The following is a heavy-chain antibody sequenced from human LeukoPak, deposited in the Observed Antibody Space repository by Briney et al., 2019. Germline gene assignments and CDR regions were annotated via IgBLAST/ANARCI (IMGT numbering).Heavy chain of an antibody. CDR3: ARIRDGYNDAYDL. V-gene: IGHV1-2*02. CDR2: INPNSGGT. D-gene: IGHD5-24*01. Sequence: ASVKVSCKASGYTFTGYYTHWVRQAPGQGLEWMGWINPNSGGTNYAQKFQGRVTMTRDTSISTAYMELSRLRSEDTAIYYCARIRDGYNDAYDLWGQGTVVTVPS. CDR1: GYTFTGYY. J-gene: IGHJ3*01.